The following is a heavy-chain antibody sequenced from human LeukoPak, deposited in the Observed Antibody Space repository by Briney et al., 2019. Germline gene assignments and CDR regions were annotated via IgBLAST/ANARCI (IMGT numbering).Heavy chain of an antibody. CDR3: AREFLEWLPDY. D-gene: IGHD3-3*01. CDR1: GGSFSGYY. Sequence: SETLSPTCAVYGGSFSGYYWSWIRQPPGKGLEWIGEINHSGSTNYNPSLKSRVTISVDTSKNQFSLKLSSVTAADTAVYYCAREFLEWLPDYWGQGTLVTVSS. CDR2: INHSGST. J-gene: IGHJ4*02. V-gene: IGHV4-34*01.